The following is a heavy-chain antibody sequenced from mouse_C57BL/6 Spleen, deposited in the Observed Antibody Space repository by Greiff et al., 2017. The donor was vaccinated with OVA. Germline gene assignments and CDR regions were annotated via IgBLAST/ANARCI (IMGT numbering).Heavy chain of an antibody. D-gene: IGHD1-1*01. J-gene: IGHJ2*01. CDR3: ARSGITTVVLDY. V-gene: IGHV1-53*01. Sequence: QVQLQQPGTELVKPGASVKLSCKASGYTFTSYWMHWGKQRPGQGLEWIGNINPSNGGTNYNEKFKSKATLTVDKSSSTAYMQLSSLTSEDSAVYYCARSGITTVVLDYWGQGTTLTVSS. CDR1: GYTFTSYW. CDR2: INPSNGGT.